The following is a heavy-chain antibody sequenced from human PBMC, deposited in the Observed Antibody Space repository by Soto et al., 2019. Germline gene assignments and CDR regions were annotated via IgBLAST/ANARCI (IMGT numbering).Heavy chain of an antibody. CDR2: ISPYSGYT. D-gene: IGHD2-2*01. CDR3: AREASVLIPAAQPSRFDS. Sequence: ASVKVSCKGFGYSFMKYGVNWVRQAPGQGLEWVGWISPYSGYTHSAQKFHGRLTLTTDTAASTAYMELRILRSADTALYYCAREASVLIPAAQPSRFDSWGQGTLVTSPQ. CDR1: GYSFMKYG. J-gene: IGHJ4*02. V-gene: IGHV1-18*01.